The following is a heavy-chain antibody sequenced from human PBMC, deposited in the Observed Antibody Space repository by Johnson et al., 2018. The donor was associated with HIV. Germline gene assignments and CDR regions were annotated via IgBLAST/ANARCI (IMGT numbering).Heavy chain of an antibody. CDR1: GFTFDDYA. Sequence: MQLVESGGGVVQPGGSLRLSCAASGFTFDDYAMHWVRQAPGKGLEWVAALSYDGSNTYYADSLKGRFTISRDNSKNTLYLQMNSLRAEDTAIYYCAKRPIMIAFGEINGFDIWGQGTTVTVSS. J-gene: IGHJ3*02. D-gene: IGHD3-16*01. V-gene: IGHV3-30-3*02. CDR2: LSYDGSNT. CDR3: AKRPIMIAFGEINGFDI.